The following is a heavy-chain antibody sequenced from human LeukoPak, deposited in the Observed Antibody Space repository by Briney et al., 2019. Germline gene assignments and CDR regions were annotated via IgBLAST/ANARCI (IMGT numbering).Heavy chain of an antibody. J-gene: IGHJ4*02. V-gene: IGHV3-72*01. Sequence: PGGSLGLSCAASGFTFSDHYMDWVRQAPGKGLEWVGRIRNKANSYTTEYAASVKGSFTISRDDSKNSLYLQMNSLKTEDTAVYYCVAMLRGVGYWGQGTLVTVSS. CDR3: VAMLRGVGY. CDR2: IRNKANSYTT. CDR1: GFTFSDHY. D-gene: IGHD3-10*01.